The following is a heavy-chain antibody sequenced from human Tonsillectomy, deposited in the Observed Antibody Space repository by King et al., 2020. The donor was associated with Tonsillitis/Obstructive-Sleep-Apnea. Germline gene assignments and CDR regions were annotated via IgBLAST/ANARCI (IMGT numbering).Heavy chain of an antibody. CDR1: GITFNNYS. D-gene: IGHD3-22*01. CDR2: ISSSSDYI. CDR3: ARGSSGHLFRGDWLES. Sequence: EVQLVESGGGLVKPGGSLRLSCTASGITFNNYSITWVRQAPGKGLEWVSSISSSSDYIHYADSVKDRFTVSRDTAKNSPHLQMNSLRAEDTAVYYCARGSSGHLFRGDWLESWGQGTLVTVSS. J-gene: IGHJ5*01. V-gene: IGHV3-21*01.